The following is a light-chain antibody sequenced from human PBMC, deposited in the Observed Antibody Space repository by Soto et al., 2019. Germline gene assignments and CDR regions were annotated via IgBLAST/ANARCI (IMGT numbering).Light chain of an antibody. CDR2: GAS. J-gene: IGKJ1*01. CDR3: QQYVRAPWT. Sequence: EIVMTQSPATLSVSPGERATLSCRASQSVSSNLAWYQQKPGQAPRLLIYGASTRATGLPARFSGSGSGTEFTLTISRLEPEDFAVYYCQQYVRAPWTFGQGTKVDIK. V-gene: IGKV3-15*01. CDR1: QSVSSN.